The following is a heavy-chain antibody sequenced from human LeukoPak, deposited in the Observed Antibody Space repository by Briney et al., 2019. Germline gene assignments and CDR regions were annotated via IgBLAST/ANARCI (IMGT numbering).Heavy chain of an antibody. Sequence: ASVKVSCTASGGTFSSYAISWVRQAPGQGLEWMGGIIPIFGTANYAQKFQGRVTITADESTSTAYMELSSLRSEDTAVYYCASIGYCSGGSCWPFDYWGQGTLVTVSS. J-gene: IGHJ4*02. CDR3: ASIGYCSGGSCWPFDY. V-gene: IGHV1-69*13. CDR2: IIPIFGTA. CDR1: GGTFSSYA. D-gene: IGHD2-15*01.